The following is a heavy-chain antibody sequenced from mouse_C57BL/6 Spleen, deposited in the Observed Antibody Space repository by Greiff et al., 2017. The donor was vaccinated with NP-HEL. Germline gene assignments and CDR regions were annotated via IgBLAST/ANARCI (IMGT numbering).Heavy chain of an antibody. CDR2: ISSGSSTI. V-gene: IGHV5-17*01. CDR3: ASILYYGSSYRYFDV. J-gene: IGHJ1*03. Sequence: EVKVVESGGGLVKPGESLKLSCAASGFTFSDYGMHWVRQAPEKGLEWVAYISSGSSTIYYADTVKGRFTISRDNAKNTLFLQMTSLRSEDTAMYYCASILYYGSSYRYFDVWGTGTTVTVSS. D-gene: IGHD1-1*01. CDR1: GFTFSDYG.